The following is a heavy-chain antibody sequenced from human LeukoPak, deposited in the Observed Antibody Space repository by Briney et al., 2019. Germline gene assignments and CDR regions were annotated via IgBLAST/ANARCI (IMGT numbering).Heavy chain of an antibody. Sequence: GASVKISCKASGYTFTGYYLHWVRQPPGQGLEWMGWISPNSDDTNYAQKFRGRVNMTRDTSISTAYMELSRLRSDDTAIYYCARGGFDYWGQGTLVTVSS. CDR3: ARGGFDY. J-gene: IGHJ4*02. CDR1: GYTFTGYY. V-gene: IGHV1-2*02. CDR2: ISPNSDDT.